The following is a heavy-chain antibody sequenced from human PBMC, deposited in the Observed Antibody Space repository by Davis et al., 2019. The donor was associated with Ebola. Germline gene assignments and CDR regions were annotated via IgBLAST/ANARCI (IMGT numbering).Heavy chain of an antibody. CDR3: ASLITMYYYYGMDV. D-gene: IGHD3-10*01. CDR2: ISSSSSYI. CDR1: GFTFSTYG. Sequence: GESLKISCVVSGFTFSTYGMHWVRQAPGKGLEWVSSISSSSSYIYYADSVKGRFTISRDNAKNSLYLQMNSLRAEDTAVYYCASLITMYYYYGMDVWGKGTTVTVSS. J-gene: IGHJ6*04. V-gene: IGHV3-21*01.